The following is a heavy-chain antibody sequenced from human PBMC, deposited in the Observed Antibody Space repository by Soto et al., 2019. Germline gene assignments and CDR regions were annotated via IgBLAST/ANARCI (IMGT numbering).Heavy chain of an antibody. J-gene: IGHJ6*02. CDR1: GFTCRNYA. CDR2: IGTSGTPT. CDR3: TRILWSSRRDALDI. D-gene: IGHD2-21*01. V-gene: IGHV3-23*01. Sequence: LXLSCMASGFTCRNYAMAWVRQAPGEDLEWVSAIGTSGTPTLYADSVKSRFSISRDDSRNTVSLQMNSLGVEDTATYYCTRILWSSRRDALDIWGQETTLTVSS.